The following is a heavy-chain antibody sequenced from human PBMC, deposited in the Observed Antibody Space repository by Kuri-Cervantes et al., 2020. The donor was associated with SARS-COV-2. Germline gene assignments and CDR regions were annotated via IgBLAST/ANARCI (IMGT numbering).Heavy chain of an antibody. D-gene: IGHD6-6*01. CDR2: IISDGSSM. Sequence: GESLKISCAASGFTFRRYWMHWVRQAPGKGLVWVSRIISDGSSMNYADSVKGRFTISRDNAKNSLYLQMNSLKAEDTAVYYCARDLEIAARLGPFDYWGQGTLVTVSS. V-gene: IGHV3-74*01. J-gene: IGHJ4*02. CDR3: ARDLEIAARLGPFDY. CDR1: GFTFRRYW.